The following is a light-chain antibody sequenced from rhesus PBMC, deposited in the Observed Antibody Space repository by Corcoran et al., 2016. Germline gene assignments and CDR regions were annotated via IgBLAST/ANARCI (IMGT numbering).Light chain of an antibody. CDR2: GAS. CDR3: QQSSISWM. Sequence: ETVVTQSPATLSLSPGERATLSCRASQSVGSYLSWYYQKPGQAPRLLIYGASIRATGVPDRFIGSGSGPDFTLTISSLEPEDVGVYYCQQSSISWMFGQGTKVEIK. V-gene: IGKV3-24*04. CDR1: QSVGSY. J-gene: IGKJ1*01.